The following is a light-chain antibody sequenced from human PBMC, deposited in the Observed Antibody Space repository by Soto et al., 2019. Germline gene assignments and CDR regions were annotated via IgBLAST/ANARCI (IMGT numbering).Light chain of an antibody. J-gene: IGLJ2*01. V-gene: IGLV2-14*01. CDR2: DVS. CDR3: SSYTSGSTLV. Sequence: QSALTQPASVSGSPGQSIAISCTGSSSDVGCYSYVSWYQQHPGKAPKLMIYDVSNRPSGVSDRFSGSRSGNTASLTISGLQAEYEADYYCSSYTSGSTLVFGGGTKLTVL. CDR1: SSDVGCYSY.